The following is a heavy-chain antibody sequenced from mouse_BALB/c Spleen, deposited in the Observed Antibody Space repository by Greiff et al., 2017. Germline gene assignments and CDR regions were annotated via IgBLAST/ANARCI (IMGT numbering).Heavy chain of an antibody. D-gene: IGHD3-1*01. J-gene: IGHJ3*01. CDR3: NAWGSSGYGGFAY. Sequence: VQLQQSRAELVRSGASVKLSCTASGFNIKDYYMHWVKQRPEQGLEWIGWIDPENGDTEYAPKFQGKATMTADTSSNTAYLQLSSLTSEDTAVYYCNAWGSSGYGGFAYWGQGTLVTVSA. V-gene: IGHV14-4*02. CDR1: GFNIKDYY. CDR2: IDPENGDT.